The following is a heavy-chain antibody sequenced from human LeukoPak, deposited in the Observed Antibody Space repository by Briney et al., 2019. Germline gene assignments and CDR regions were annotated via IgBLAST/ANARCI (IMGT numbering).Heavy chain of an antibody. V-gene: IGHV3-23*01. CDR1: GFTFSSYG. J-gene: IGHJ4*02. D-gene: IGHD2-8*01. CDR2: ISGSGDST. CDR3: AKSLDSSNGWHGPDF. Sequence: GGSLRLSCAASGFTFSSYGMHWVRQAPGKGLEWVSSISGSGDSTYYADSVKARFTISRDNSKNTLYLQMNSLRIEDTAVYYCAKSLDSSNGWHGPDFWGRGTLVTVSS.